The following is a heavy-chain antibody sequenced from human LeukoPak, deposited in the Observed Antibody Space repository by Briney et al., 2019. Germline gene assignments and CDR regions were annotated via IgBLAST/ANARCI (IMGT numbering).Heavy chain of an antibody. CDR3: AKNGSAGTTPPFFDY. Sequence: GRSLRLSCAASGFTFDDYAMHWVRQAPGKGLEWVSGISWNSGSIGYADSVKGRFTISRDNAKNSLYLQMNSLRAEDTALYYCAKNGSAGTTPPFFDYWGQGTLVTVSS. CDR1: GFTFDDYA. CDR2: ISWNSGSI. D-gene: IGHD1-7*01. J-gene: IGHJ4*02. V-gene: IGHV3-9*01.